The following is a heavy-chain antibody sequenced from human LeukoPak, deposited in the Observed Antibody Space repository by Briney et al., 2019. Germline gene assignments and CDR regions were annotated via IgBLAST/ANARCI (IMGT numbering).Heavy chain of an antibody. CDR1: GYTFPRYG. J-gene: IGHJ6*02. Sequence: ASVKVSCMASGYTFPRYGLRWVRQPPGKGLEWMGWISAYNGNTNYAQKLRGRVNMTTDTSTSTAYMELRSLRSDDTAVYYCARSGSGGYYYGMDVWGQGTTVTVSS. V-gene: IGHV1-18*01. CDR3: ARSGSGGYYYGMDV. D-gene: IGHD1-1*01. CDR2: ISAYNGNT.